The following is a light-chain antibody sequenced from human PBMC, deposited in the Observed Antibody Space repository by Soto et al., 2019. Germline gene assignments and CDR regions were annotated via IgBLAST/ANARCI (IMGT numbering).Light chain of an antibody. CDR1: QSVFYSSNNKNY. V-gene: IGKV4-1*01. CDR2: WAS. J-gene: IGKJ3*01. CDR3: QQYYNTPLT. Sequence: DIVMTQSPDSLAVSLGERATINCKSSQSVFYSSNNKNYLAWYQQKQGQPPRLLIYWASTRESGVPDRFSGSGSGTDFTLTISSLQAEDVAVYYCQQYYNTPLTFGPGTKVDIK.